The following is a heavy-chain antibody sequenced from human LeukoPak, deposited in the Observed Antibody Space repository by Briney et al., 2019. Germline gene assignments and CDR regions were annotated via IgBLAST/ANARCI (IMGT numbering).Heavy chain of an antibody. Sequence: SETLSLTCAVYGGSFSGYYWSWIRQPPGKGPEWIGEINHSGSTNYNPSLKSRVTISVDTPKNQFSLKLSSVTAADTAVYYCAIWFGELFLDYWGQGTLVTVSS. CDR1: GGSFSGYY. V-gene: IGHV4-34*01. CDR2: INHSGST. D-gene: IGHD3-10*01. J-gene: IGHJ4*02. CDR3: AIWFGELFLDY.